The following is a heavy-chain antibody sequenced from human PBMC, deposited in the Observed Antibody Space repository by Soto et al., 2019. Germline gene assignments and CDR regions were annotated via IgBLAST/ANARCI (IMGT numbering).Heavy chain of an antibody. Sequence: EVQLVESGGGLIQPGGSLRPSCAASGFTVSSNYMSWLRQAPGKGLEWVSVIYSGGGTSYADSVKGRFTISRDTSKNTLYLQMNSLRAEDTAVYYCARGGDYTRWYLFDYWGQGTLVTVSS. D-gene: IGHD6-13*01. CDR2: IYSGGGT. CDR1: GFTVSSNY. V-gene: IGHV3-53*01. CDR3: ARGGDYTRWYLFDY. J-gene: IGHJ4*02.